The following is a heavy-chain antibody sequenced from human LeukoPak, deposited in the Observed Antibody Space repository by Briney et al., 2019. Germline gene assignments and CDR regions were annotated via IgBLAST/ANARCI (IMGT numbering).Heavy chain of an antibody. D-gene: IGHD3-22*01. CDR3: ARDQAYGITMIV. Sequence: ASVMVFCKASGGTFCSYAISWLRQAPGQGLEWMGGIIPIFGTANYAQKFQGRVTITADESTSTAYMELSSLRSEDTAVYYCARDQAYGITMIVWGQGTLVTVSS. CDR1: GGTFCSYA. CDR2: IIPIFGTA. V-gene: IGHV1-69*01. J-gene: IGHJ4*02.